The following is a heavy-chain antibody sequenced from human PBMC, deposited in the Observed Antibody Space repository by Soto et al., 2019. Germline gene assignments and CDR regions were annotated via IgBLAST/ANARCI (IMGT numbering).Heavy chain of an antibody. J-gene: IGHJ4*02. CDR3: IRPMTETTSGFDY. CDR2: SRNKANSYTT. D-gene: IGHD1-1*01. V-gene: IGHV3-72*01. CDR1: RFTFSDHY. Sequence: EVQLVESGGGLVQPGGSLRLSCAASRFTFSDHYMDWVRQAPGKGLEWVGRSRNKANSYTTEYAASVKGRFTISRDDSENSVHLQMNRLEIEDKAVYFCIRPMTETTSGFDYWCQGTLATVSS.